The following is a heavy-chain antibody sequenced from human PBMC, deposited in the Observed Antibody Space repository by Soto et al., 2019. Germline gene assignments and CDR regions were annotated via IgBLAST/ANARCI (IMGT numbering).Heavy chain of an antibody. D-gene: IGHD3-3*01. CDR2: ISSSSSTI. Sequence: PGGSLRLSCAASGFTFSSYSMNWVRQAPGKGLEWVSYISSSSSTIYYADSVKGRFTISRDNAKNSLYLQMNSLRDEDTAVYYCASYSPGTIFGVVPSDWFDPWGQGTLVTVSS. CDR3: ASYSPGTIFGVVPSDWFDP. CDR1: GFTFSSYS. J-gene: IGHJ5*02. V-gene: IGHV3-48*02.